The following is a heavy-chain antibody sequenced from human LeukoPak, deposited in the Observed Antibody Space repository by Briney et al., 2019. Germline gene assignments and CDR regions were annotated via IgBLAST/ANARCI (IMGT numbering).Heavy chain of an antibody. CDR2: ISLDGSNK. CDR1: GFTFSSYA. CDR3: ARALSVPAANFYYYYYGMDV. V-gene: IGHV3-30-3*01. D-gene: IGHD2-2*01. Sequence: PGGSQTLSCADSGFTFSSYAMHWVRQAPGQGLTWVAVISLDGSNKYYADSVKGRFTISRDNSKNTLYLQMNSLRAEDTAVYYCARALSVPAANFYYYYYGMDVWGQGTTVTVSS. J-gene: IGHJ6*02.